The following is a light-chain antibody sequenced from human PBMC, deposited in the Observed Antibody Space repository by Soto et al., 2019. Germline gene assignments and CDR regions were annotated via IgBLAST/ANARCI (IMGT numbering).Light chain of an antibody. V-gene: IGKV3-20*01. CDR1: QTIANNF. Sequence: EIVLTQSPGTVSSSPGERVTLSCRASQTIANNFLAWYQHRPGQAPRVVVYGASSRATGIPDRFSGSGSGTEFTRTISRLEPEDFAVYYCQQYDSSYTFGQGTKLE. CDR3: QQYDSSYT. J-gene: IGKJ2*01. CDR2: GAS.